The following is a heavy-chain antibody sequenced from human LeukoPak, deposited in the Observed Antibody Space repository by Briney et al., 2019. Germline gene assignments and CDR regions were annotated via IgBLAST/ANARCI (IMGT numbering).Heavy chain of an antibody. D-gene: IGHD1-26*01. J-gene: IGHJ4*02. CDR2: ISGSGTIT. Sequence: GGSLRLSCAASGFNFTTYAMSWVRQAPGKGLEWVSVISGSGTITYYADSVKGRFTISRDNSKNTLFLQMNSPRVEDTAVYYCAKFRSTSGSSPLDYWGQGTLVTVSS. CDR1: GFNFTTYA. CDR3: AKFRSTSGSSPLDY. V-gene: IGHV3-23*01.